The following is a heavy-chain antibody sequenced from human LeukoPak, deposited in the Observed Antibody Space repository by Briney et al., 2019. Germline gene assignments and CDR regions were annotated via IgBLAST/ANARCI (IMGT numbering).Heavy chain of an antibody. CDR1: GFTFSNYA. CDR3: ARDGSGYSDPVDY. V-gene: IGHV3-23*01. Sequence: GGSLRLSCAASGFTFSNYAMSWVRQSPGKGLEWVSAISASTSTTYYADSVRGRFTISRYNAKNSLYLQMNSLRAEDTAVYYCARDGSGYSDPVDYWGQGTLVTVSS. D-gene: IGHD3-22*01. J-gene: IGHJ4*02. CDR2: ISASTSTT.